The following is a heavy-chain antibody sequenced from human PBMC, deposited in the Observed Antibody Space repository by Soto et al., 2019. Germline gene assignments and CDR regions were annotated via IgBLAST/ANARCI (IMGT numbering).Heavy chain of an antibody. CDR2: IIPFNGNT. J-gene: IGHJ4*02. V-gene: IGHV1-45*02. D-gene: IGHD3-10*01. Sequence: SVKVSCNASGFTFTSSAVQLVRQARGQALEWMGWIIPFNGNTNYAQKFQDRVTITRDRSMSTAYMELSSLRSEDTAMYYCARSDSEYYFDYWGQGTLVTVSS. CDR3: ARSDSEYYFDY. CDR1: GFTFTSSA.